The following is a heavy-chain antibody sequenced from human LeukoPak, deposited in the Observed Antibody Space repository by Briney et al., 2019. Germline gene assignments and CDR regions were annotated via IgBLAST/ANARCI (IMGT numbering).Heavy chain of an antibody. Sequence: GGSLSLSCAASGFTFSNAGLSWGGRAQGRGLEWVGRIKSKTDGGTTDYAAPVKGRFTISRDDSKNTLYLQMNSLKTEDTAVYYCTTDRIVVVVAALYYYYYMDVWGKGTTVTVSS. CDR3: TTDRIVVVVAALYYYYYMDV. D-gene: IGHD2-15*01. CDR2: IKSKTDGGTT. V-gene: IGHV3-15*01. J-gene: IGHJ6*03. CDR1: GFTFSNAG.